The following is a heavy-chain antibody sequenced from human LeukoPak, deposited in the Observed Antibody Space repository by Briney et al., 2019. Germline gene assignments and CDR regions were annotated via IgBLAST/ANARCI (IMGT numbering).Heavy chain of an antibody. CDR3: AKKGYYDGSGYYMYYFDH. D-gene: IGHD3-22*01. CDR2: ISGSGGTA. J-gene: IGHJ4*02. V-gene: IGHV3-23*01. Sequence: PGGSLRLSCAASGFTFSIYAMSWVGQAPGKGLEWVSAISGSGGTAYYADSVKGRFTISRDNSKNTLYLRMNSLRAEDTAVYYCAKKGYYDGSGYYMYYFDHWGQGTLVTVSS. CDR1: GFTFSIYA.